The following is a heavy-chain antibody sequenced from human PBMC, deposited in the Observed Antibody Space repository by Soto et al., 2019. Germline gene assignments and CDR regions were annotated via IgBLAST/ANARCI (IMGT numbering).Heavy chain of an antibody. V-gene: IGHV3-53*01. D-gene: IGHD6-13*01. CDR3: ASSSWYYFDY. J-gene: IGHJ4*02. Sequence: GGSLRLSCAASGFTVSSNDMSWVRQAPGKGLEWVSVIYSGGSAYYADSVKGRFTISRDNSKNTLYLQMNSLRAEDTAVYYCASSSWYYFDYWGQGTLVTVSS. CDR1: GFTVSSND. CDR2: IYSGGSA.